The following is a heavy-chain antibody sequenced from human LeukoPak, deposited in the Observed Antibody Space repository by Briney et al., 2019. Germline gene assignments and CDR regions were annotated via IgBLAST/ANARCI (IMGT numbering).Heavy chain of an antibody. CDR1: GGSFSDYY. CDR3: ARGPFTFSSTWPRAPKRGMDP. D-gene: IGHD2-2*01. J-gene: IGHJ5*02. CDR2: INHSGST. V-gene: IGHV4-34*01. Sequence: SETLSLTCAVYGGSFSDYYWSWIRQPPGKGLEWIGGINHSGSTNYNPSLKSRVTISVDTSKNQFSLKLSSVTAADTAVYYCARGPFTFSSTWPRAPKRGMDPWGQGTLVTVSS.